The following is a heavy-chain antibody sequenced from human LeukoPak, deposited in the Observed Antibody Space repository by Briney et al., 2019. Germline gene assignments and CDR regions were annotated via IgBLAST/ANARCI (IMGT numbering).Heavy chain of an antibody. J-gene: IGHJ4*02. CDR1: GFTFNNFA. D-gene: IGHD6-6*01. V-gene: IGHV3-23*01. CDR2: ISGTGSST. Sequence: PGGSLRLSCVASGFTFNNFAMNWVRQGPGEGLEWVSAISGTGSSTYYADSVKGRFTISRDNSKNTLYLQMNSLRAEDTAVYYCARDLGWRTAARSFDYWGQGTLVTVSS. CDR3: ARDLGWRTAARSFDY.